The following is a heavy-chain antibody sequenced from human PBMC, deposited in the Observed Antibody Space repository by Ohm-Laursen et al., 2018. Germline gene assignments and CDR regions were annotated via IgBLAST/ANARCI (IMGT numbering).Heavy chain of an antibody. V-gene: IGHV4-34*01. J-gene: IGHJ6*02. CDR2: INHSGST. CDR1: GGSFSGYY. Sequence: SETLSLTCAVYGGSFSGYYWSWIRQPPGKGLEWIGEINHSGSTNYNPSLKSRVTISIDTSKNQFSLKLSSVTAADTAVYYCARGTPPALDVVVVAATGDYYYYYGMDVWGQGTTVTVSS. CDR3: ARGTPPALDVVVVAATGDYYYYYGMDV. D-gene: IGHD2-15*01.